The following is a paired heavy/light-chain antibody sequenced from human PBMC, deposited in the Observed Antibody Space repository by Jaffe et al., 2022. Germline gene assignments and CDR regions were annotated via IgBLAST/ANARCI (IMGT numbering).Heavy chain of an antibody. V-gene: IGHV4-59*01. Sequence: QVQLQESGPGLVKPSETLSLTCTVSGGSISSYYWSWIRQPPGKGLEWIGYIYYSGSTNYNPSLKSRVTISVDTSKNQFSLKLSSVTAADTAVYYCARYSLRGYSGYDSFVFDLWGRGTLVTVSS. D-gene: IGHD5-12*01. CDR1: GGSISSYY. J-gene: IGHJ2*01. CDR3: ARYSLRGYSGYDSFVFDL. CDR2: IYYSGST.
Light chain of an antibody. J-gene: IGKJ4*01. CDR1: QDISNY. CDR2: DAS. V-gene: IGKV1-33*01. CDR3: QQYDNLPALT. Sequence: DIQMTQSPSSLSASVGDRVTITCQASQDISNYLNWYQQKPGKAPKLLIYDASNLETGVPSRFSGSGSGTDFTFTISSLQPEDIATYYCQQYDNLPALTFGGGTKVEIK.